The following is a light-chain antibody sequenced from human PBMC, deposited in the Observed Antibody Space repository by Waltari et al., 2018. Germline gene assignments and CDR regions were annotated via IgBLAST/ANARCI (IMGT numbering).Light chain of an antibody. V-gene: IGLV2-8*01. CDR1: ISHVGGYNF. CDR3: NSYAGNDNVL. CDR2: AVS. J-gene: IGLJ2*01. Sequence: QSALTQPPSASGSPGPSVTLSCPGPISHVGGYNFSSWYQQHPGKAPKLLIYAVSMRPSGVPDRFSGSKSGNTASLTVSGLQAEDEADYYCNSYAGNDNVLFGGGTKLTVL.